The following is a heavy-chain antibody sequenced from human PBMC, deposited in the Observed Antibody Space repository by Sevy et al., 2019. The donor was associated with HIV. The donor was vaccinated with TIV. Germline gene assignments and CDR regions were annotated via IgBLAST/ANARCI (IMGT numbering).Heavy chain of an antibody. J-gene: IGHJ4*02. CDR3: ARDVSSPYGDYEGYYFDY. D-gene: IGHD4-17*01. CDR2: IKQDGSEK. CDR1: GSIFNDYW. V-gene: IGHV3-7*01. Sequence: GGSLRLSCAASGSIFNDYWMSWVRQAPGKGLEWVANIKQDGSEKYYVDSVKGRFTISRDNAKNSLYLQMNSLRAEATAVYYCARDVSSPYGDYEGYYFDYWGQGNLVTVSS.